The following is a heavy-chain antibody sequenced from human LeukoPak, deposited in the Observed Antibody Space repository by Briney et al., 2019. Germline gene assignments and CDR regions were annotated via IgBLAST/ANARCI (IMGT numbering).Heavy chain of an antibody. V-gene: IGHV3-30*04. D-gene: IGHD5-24*01. Sequence: RPGGSLRLSCTASGFTLIKYAMHWVRQAPGKGLEWVADISFDGKKEYYTESVKGRFIISRDNSKNTLFLQMNSLKVEDTAVYYCARASMATINYYYFYMDAWGKGTTVSVSS. J-gene: IGHJ6*03. CDR3: ARASMATINYYYFYMDA. CDR2: ISFDGKKE. CDR1: GFTLIKYA.